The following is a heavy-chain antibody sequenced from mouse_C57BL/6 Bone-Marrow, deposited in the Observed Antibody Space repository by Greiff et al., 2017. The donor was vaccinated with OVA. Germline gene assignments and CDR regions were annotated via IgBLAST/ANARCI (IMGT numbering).Heavy chain of an antibody. Sequence: QVQLQQSGAELVKPGASVKLSCKASGYTFTSYWMHWVKQRPGQGLAWIGMIHPNSGSTNYNEKFKSKATLTVDKSSSTAYMQLSSLTSEDSAVYYCARGLWLRRGYFDYWGQGTTLTVSS. J-gene: IGHJ2*01. V-gene: IGHV1-64*01. D-gene: IGHD2-2*01. CDR1: GYTFTSYW. CDR3: ARGLWLRRGYFDY. CDR2: IHPNSGST.